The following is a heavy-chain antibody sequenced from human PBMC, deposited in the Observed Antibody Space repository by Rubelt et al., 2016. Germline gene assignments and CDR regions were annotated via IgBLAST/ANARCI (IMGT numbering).Heavy chain of an antibody. J-gene: IGHJ3*02. Sequence: QVQLVQSGAEVKKPGFSVKVSCKASGGTFSSYAISWVRQAPGQGLEWMGGIIPIFGTANYAQKFQGRVTITADESTSTAYMERGSLRSEDTAVYYCARDFLEWSDAFDIWGQGTMVTVSS. CDR3: ARDFLEWSDAFDI. CDR2: IIPIFGTA. D-gene: IGHD3-3*01. CDR1: GGTFSSYA. V-gene: IGHV1-69*01.